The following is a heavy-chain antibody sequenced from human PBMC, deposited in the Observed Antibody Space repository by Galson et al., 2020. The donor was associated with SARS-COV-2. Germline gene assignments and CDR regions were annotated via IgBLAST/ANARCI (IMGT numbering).Heavy chain of an antibody. D-gene: IGHD6-13*01. V-gene: IGHV3-48*04. Sequence: GGSLRLSCAASGFNFSSYDMNWVRQAAGKGLEWFSYISGSSYTIYYADSVKGRFTISRDNAKNSLYLQMNSLRAEDTAVYYCARGPMGAAAAGTGGYWGQGTLVTVSS. CDR3: ARGPMGAAAAGTGGY. CDR1: GFNFSSYD. J-gene: IGHJ4*02. CDR2: ISGSSYTI.